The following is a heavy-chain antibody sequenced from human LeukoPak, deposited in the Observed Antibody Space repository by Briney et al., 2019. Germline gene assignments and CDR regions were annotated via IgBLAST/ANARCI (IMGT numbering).Heavy chain of an antibody. V-gene: IGHV1-2*02. D-gene: IGHD6-19*01. CDR2: INPNGGDT. J-gene: IGHJ4*02. Sequence: ASVKVSCKASGYTFSGYYMHWVRQAPGQAFEWMGWINPNGGDTNYAQKFQGRVTLTTDTAISTAYLELSSLKSDDTAVYYCATTNKRTSGWYSRYFDYWGQGTLVTVSS. CDR1: GYTFSGYY. CDR3: ATTNKRTSGWYSRYFDY.